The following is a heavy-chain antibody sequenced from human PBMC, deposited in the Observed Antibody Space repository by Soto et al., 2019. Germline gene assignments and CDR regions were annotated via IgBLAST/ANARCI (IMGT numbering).Heavy chain of an antibody. CDR1: GGSFSGYY. CDR2: INHSGST. Sequence: PSETLSLTCAVYGGSFSGYYWSWIRQPPGKGLEWIGEINHSGSTNYNPSLKSRVTISVDTSKNQFSLKLSSVTAADTAVYYCARGGVFTTDTQAYYYGSGSYLRFPYYYYGMDVWGQGTTVTVS. J-gene: IGHJ6*02. V-gene: IGHV4-34*01. CDR3: ARGGVFTTDTQAYYYGSGSYLRFPYYYYGMDV. D-gene: IGHD3-10*01.